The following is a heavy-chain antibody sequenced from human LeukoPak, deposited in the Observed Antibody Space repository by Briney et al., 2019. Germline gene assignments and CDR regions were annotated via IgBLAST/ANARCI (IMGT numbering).Heavy chain of an antibody. V-gene: IGHV3-30*04. CDR1: GFTFSSYA. CDR2: ISYDGSNK. J-gene: IGHJ4*02. CDR3: AREGYYGSGSYYSENYFDY. D-gene: IGHD3-10*01. Sequence: PGGSLRLSCAASGFTFSSYAMHWVRQAPGKGLEWAAVISYDGSNKYYADSVKGRFTISRDNSKNTLYLQMNSLRAEDTAVYYCAREGYYGSGSYYSENYFDYWGQGTLVTVSS.